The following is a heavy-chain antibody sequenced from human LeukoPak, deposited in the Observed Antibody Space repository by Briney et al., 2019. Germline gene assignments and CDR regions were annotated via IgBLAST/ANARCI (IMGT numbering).Heavy chain of an antibody. D-gene: IGHD6-13*01. V-gene: IGHV3-21*01. J-gene: IGHJ2*01. CDR2: ISSSSSYI. CDR1: GFTFSSYS. Sequence: PGGSLRLSCAASGFTFSSYSMNWVRQAPGKGLEWVSSISSSSSYIYYADSVKGRFTISRDNAKNSLYLQMNSLRAEDTAVYYCARDPEYSSSWYREGYFDLWGRGTLVTVSS. CDR3: ARDPEYSSSWYREGYFDL.